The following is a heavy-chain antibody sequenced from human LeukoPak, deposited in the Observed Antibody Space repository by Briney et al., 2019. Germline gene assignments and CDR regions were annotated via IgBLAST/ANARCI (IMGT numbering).Heavy chain of an antibody. J-gene: IGHJ4*01. CDR3: ARDGTAAGLYFDL. D-gene: IGHD6-13*01. Sequence: PGGSLRLSCAASGFTFSSYGMHWVRQAPGKGLEWVASIRQDGGEKYYVDSVKGRFTISRDNTKNSLYLQMSALRAEDTAVYYCARDGTAAGLYFDLWGQGTLVTVSS. CDR2: IRQDGGEK. CDR1: GFTFSSYG. V-gene: IGHV3-7*01.